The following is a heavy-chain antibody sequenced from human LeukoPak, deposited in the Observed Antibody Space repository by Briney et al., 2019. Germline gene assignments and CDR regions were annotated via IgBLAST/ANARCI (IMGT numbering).Heavy chain of an antibody. Sequence: GRSLRLSCAASGFTFSSYAMHWVRQAPGKGLEWVAVISYDGSNKYYADSVKGRFTISRDNSKNTLYLQMNSLRAEDTAVYYCITTVVTSDFDYWGQGTLVTVSS. CDR3: ITTVVTSDFDY. CDR1: GFTFSSYA. D-gene: IGHD4-17*01. J-gene: IGHJ4*02. CDR2: ISYDGSNK. V-gene: IGHV3-30-3*01.